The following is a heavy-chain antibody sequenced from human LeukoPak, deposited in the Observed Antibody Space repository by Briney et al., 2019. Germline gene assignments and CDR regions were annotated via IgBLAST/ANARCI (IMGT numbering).Heavy chain of an antibody. CDR3: AKSARLVLVS. CDR1: GFSFSSYG. CDR2: ISGSGSNT. V-gene: IGHV3-23*01. D-gene: IGHD6-6*01. Sequence: GGCLRLSCAASGFSFSSYGMSWVRQAPGKGLEWVSAISGSGSNTYYADSVKGRFTISRDNSKNTLYLQMNSLRAEDTAVYYCAKSARLVLVSWGQGTLVTVSS. J-gene: IGHJ4*02.